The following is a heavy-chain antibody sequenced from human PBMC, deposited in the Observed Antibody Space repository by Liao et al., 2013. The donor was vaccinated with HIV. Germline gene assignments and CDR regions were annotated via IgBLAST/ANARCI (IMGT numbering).Heavy chain of an antibody. CDR2: IFTTERT. CDR3: ARDGGKGGYYYYMDV. V-gene: IGHV4-4*07. Sequence: QVQLQESGPGLVKPSETLSLTCTVSGGSISSYYWSWIRQPAGKGLEWIGRIFTTERTNYSPSLKSRVTMSVDTSKNQFSLKLTSVTAADTAVYYCARDGGKGGYYYYMDVWGKGTTVTVSS. CDR1: GGSISSYY. J-gene: IGHJ6*03. D-gene: IGHD4-23*01.